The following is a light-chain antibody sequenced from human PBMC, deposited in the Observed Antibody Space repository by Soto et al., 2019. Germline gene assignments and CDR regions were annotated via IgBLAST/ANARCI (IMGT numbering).Light chain of an antibody. CDR1: QSVGSY. CDR2: DAF. CDR3: QQRSSWPLT. J-gene: IGKJ4*01. Sequence: EIVLTQSPATLSLSPGERATLSCRASQSVGSYFAWYQQKPGQAPRLLIYDAFSRATGIPARFSGSGSGTDFTRTISILEPEDFAVYFCQQRSSWPLTFGGGTMVEIK. V-gene: IGKV3-11*01.